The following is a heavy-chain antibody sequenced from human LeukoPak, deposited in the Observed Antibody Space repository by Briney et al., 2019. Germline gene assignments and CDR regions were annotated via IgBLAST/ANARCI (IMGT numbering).Heavy chain of an antibody. CDR2: INYGGDT. CDR3: ARGDHYDFWSDYYTQTGFFFDR. Sequence: SETLSLTCAVYGGSFSGYYWAWIRHTPGKGRDWNGEINYGGDTNYNPSLKSRVTISVDTSGNQFSLKMTSVTAADTAVYFCARGDHYDFWSDYYTQTGFFFDRWGQGTLVTVSS. J-gene: IGHJ4*02. V-gene: IGHV4-34*01. CDR1: GGSFSGYY. D-gene: IGHD3-3*01.